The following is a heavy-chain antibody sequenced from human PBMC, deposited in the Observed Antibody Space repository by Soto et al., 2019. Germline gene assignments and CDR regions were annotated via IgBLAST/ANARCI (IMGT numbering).Heavy chain of an antibody. Sequence: EVQLVESGGGLVKPGGSLRLSCAASGFTFSSYSMTWVRQAPGKGLAWVSSISTTSSYIYYADSVKGRFTSSRDNAKNSLYLQMNSLRAEDTAVSYCAREGSLYNDYISNCADYWGQGTLVTVSS. V-gene: IGHV3-21*01. J-gene: IGHJ4*02. D-gene: IGHD4-4*01. CDR1: GFTFSSYS. CDR3: AREGSLYNDYISNCADY. CDR2: ISTTSSYI.